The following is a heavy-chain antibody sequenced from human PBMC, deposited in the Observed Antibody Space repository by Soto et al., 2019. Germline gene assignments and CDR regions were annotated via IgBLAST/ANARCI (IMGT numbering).Heavy chain of an antibody. CDR2: ISSSSSYI. CDR1: GFTFSSYS. D-gene: IGHD5-12*01. CDR3: ARGDSGYDWSYYYYMDV. J-gene: IGHJ6*03. Sequence: GGSLRLSCAASGFTFSSYSMNWVRQAPGKGLEWVSSISSSSSYIYYADSVKGRFTISRDNAKNSLYLQMNSLRAEDTAVYYCARGDSGYDWSYYYYMDVWGKGTTVTVSS. V-gene: IGHV3-21*01.